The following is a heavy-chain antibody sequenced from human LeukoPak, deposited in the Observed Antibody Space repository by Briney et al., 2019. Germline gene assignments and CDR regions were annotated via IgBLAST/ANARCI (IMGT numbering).Heavy chain of an antibody. D-gene: IGHD3-22*01. Sequence: SETLSLTCAVYGGSFSGYYWSWIRQPPGKGLEWIGEINHSGSTNYNPSLKSRVTISVDTSKNQFSLKLSSVTAADTAVYYCAREDYYDSSGYRAFDIWGQGTMVTVSS. V-gene: IGHV4-34*01. CDR1: GGSFSGYY. J-gene: IGHJ3*02. CDR3: AREDYYDSSGYRAFDI. CDR2: INHSGST.